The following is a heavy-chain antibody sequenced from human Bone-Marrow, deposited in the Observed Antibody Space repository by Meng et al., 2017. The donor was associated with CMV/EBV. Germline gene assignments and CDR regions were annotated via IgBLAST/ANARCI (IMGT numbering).Heavy chain of an antibody. CDR2: ISGSGGST. CDR1: GLTFSSYA. Sequence: GESLKISCAASGLTFSSYAMSWVRQAPGKGLEWVSAISGSGGSTYYADSVKGRFTISRDNSKNTLYLQMNSLRAEDTAVYYCAKDDHNWNEIYYGMDVWGQGTTVTVSS. CDR3: AKDDHNWNEIYYGMDV. J-gene: IGHJ6*02. D-gene: IGHD1-1*01. V-gene: IGHV3-23*01.